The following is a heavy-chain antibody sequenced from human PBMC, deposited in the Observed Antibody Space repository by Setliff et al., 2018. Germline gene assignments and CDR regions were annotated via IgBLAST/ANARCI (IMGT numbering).Heavy chain of an antibody. CDR1: GFMFSTYA. D-gene: IGHD3-3*01. J-gene: IGHJ3*02. V-gene: IGHV3-23*01. CDR3: ARDFYAGGILYFRSAFDI. Sequence: PGGSLRLSCAASGFMFSTYAMSWVRQASGKGLEWVSLMSGGSSTQYADSVKGRFTISRDNSKNTLFLQMNSLRVDDTAIYYCARDFYAGGILYFRSAFDIWGQGTMVTVSS. CDR2: MSGGSST.